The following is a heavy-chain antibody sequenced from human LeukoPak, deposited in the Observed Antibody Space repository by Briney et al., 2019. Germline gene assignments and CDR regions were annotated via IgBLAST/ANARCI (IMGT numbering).Heavy chain of an antibody. CDR2: IYYSGST. CDR1: GGSISSSSYY. Sequence: SETLSLTCTVSGGSISSSSYYWGWIRQPPGKGLEWIGSIYYSGSTYYNPSLKSRVTVSVDTSKNQFSLKLSSVTAADTAVYYCARRAAAGTGRFDPWGQGTLVTVSS. V-gene: IGHV4-39*07. D-gene: IGHD6-13*01. J-gene: IGHJ5*02. CDR3: ARRAAAGTGRFDP.